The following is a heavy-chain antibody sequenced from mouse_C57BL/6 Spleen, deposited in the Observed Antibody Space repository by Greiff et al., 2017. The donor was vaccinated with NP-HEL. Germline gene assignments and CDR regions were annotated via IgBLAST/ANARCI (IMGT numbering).Heavy chain of an antibody. D-gene: IGHD1-1*01. CDR2: IYPRSGNT. J-gene: IGHJ4*01. Sequence: VQLQQSGAELARPGASVKLSCKASGYTFTSYGISWVKQRTGQGLEWIGEIYPRSGNTYYNEKFKGKATLTADKSSSTAYMELRSLTSEDSAVYFCAGFPVDYYGSSYAMDYWGQGTSVTVSS. V-gene: IGHV1-81*01. CDR1: GYTFTSYG. CDR3: AGFPVDYYGSSYAMDY.